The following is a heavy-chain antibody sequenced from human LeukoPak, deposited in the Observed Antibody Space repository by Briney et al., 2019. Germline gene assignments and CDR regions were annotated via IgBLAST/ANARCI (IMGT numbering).Heavy chain of an antibody. J-gene: IGHJ4*02. D-gene: IGHD5-12*01. Sequence: ASVKVSCKASGYTFTGYYMHWVRQAPRQGPEWMGRIIPILGIANYAQKFQGRVTITADKSTSTAYMELSSLRSEDTAVYYCAREGLYSGYDWVFDYWGQGTLVTVSS. CDR2: IIPILGIA. CDR1: GYTFTGYY. CDR3: AREGLYSGYDWVFDY. V-gene: IGHV1-69*04.